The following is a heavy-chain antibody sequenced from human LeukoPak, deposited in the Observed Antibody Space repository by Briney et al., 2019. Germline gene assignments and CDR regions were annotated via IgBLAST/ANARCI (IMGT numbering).Heavy chain of an antibody. D-gene: IGHD1-14*01. CDR2: MKHDRSAK. V-gene: IGHV3-7*01. CDR3: AGDVDGNLGL. J-gene: IGHJ1*01. CDR1: GFTFSTFW. Sequence: PGGSLTLSCVGSGFTFSTFWMAWVRQAPGKGLEWVANMKHDRSAKHYEDSVKGRFTISRDNAKNSLYLHMNSLRAEATAVYYCAGDVDGNLGLWGQGTLVTVSS.